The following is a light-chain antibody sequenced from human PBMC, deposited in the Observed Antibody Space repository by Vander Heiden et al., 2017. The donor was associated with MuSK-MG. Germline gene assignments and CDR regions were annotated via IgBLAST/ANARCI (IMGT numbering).Light chain of an antibody. J-gene: IGKJ1*01. V-gene: IGKV1-39*01. CDR1: QTIASY. Sequence: DIQMTQSPSSLSASVGDRITITCRASQTIASYLNWYQQKPGKAPKLLIYDASSLQSRVPSRFSGSGSRTDFTLTIPGLQPEDFANYYCHQSYSTPQTFGQGTKVELK. CDR3: HQSYSTPQT. CDR2: DAS.